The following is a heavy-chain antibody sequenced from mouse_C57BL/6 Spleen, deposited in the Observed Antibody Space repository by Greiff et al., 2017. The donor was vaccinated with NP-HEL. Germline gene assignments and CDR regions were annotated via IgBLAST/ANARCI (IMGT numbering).Heavy chain of an antibody. J-gene: IGHJ3*01. CDR3: ARREELSFAY. CDR2: IDPSDSYT. CDR1: GYTFTSYW. V-gene: IGHV1-59*01. Sequence: QVQLQQPGAELVRPGPSVKLSCKASGYTFTSYWMHWVKQRPGQGLEWIGVIDPSDSYTNYNQKFKGKATLTVDTSSSTAYMQLSSLTSEDSAVYYCARREELSFAYWGQGTLVTVSA.